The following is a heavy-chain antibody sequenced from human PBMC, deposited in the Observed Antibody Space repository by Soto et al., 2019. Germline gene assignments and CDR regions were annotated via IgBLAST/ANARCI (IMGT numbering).Heavy chain of an antibody. D-gene: IGHD3-22*01. CDR3: ARLGYYDGSGHPLFAP. CDR1: GCSISSSSYY. CDR2: IYYSGST. Sequence: SETLSLTCTFSGCSISSSSYYWGWIRQPPGKGLEWIGSIYYSGSTYYNPSLKSRVTISVDTSKNQFSLKLSSVTAADTAVYYCARLGYYDGSGHPLFAPWGQGTLVTVSS. V-gene: IGHV4-39*01. J-gene: IGHJ5*02.